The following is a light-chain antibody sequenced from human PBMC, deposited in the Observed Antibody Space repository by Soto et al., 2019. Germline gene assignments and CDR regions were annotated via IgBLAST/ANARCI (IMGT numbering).Light chain of an antibody. CDR2: GAS. CDR3: QQYGGSPLFT. V-gene: IGKV3-20*01. Sequence: EIVWTQSPATLSLSPGERATLSCRASRGVTTTYLAWYQHKPGQAPRLLIYGASNRATGIPDRFSGSGSGTDFTLTISRLEPEDFAVYFCQQYGGSPLFTFGPGTKVDIK. J-gene: IGKJ3*01. CDR1: RGVTTTY.